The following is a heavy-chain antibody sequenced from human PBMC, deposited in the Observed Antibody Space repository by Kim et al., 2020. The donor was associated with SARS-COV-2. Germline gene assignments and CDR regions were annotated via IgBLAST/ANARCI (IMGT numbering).Heavy chain of an antibody. CDR2: IRSKVHSYAT. V-gene: IGHV3-73*01. J-gene: IGHJ4*02. Sequence: GGSLRLSCAASGFTFSGSAMHWVRQASGKGLEWVGRIRSKVHSYATAYAASVKGRFTISRDDSKNTTYLQMNSLKTEDTAVYYCTRHPPHWYDSSGWGQGTLVTVSS. CDR3: TRHPPHWYDSSG. D-gene: IGHD3-22*01. CDR1: GFTFSGSA.